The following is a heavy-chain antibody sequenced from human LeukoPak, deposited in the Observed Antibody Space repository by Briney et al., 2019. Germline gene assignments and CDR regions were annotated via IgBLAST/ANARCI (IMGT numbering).Heavy chain of an antibody. V-gene: IGHV4-31*03. CDR2: IYYTGST. Sequence: PSQTLSLTCTVSGGFVTSGAYYWSWIRQHPGKGLEWIGYIYYTGSTYYNPSLKSRVTISVHTSKNQFSLRLRSVTAADTAVYYCATAGYSGFDFNFDYWGQGTLVTVPS. D-gene: IGHD5-12*01. CDR3: ATAGYSGFDFNFDY. CDR1: GGFVTSGAYY. J-gene: IGHJ4*02.